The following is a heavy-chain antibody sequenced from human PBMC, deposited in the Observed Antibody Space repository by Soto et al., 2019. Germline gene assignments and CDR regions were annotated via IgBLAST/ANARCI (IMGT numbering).Heavy chain of an antibody. CDR2: IIPIFGTA. V-gene: IGHV1-69*06. D-gene: IGHD3-3*01. Sequence: SVKVSCKASGGTFSSYAISWVRQAPGQGLEWMGGIIPIFGTANYAQKFQGRVTITADKSTSTAYMELSSLRSEDTAVYYCARQYDFWSGYSLTYGMDVWGQGTTVTSP. CDR1: GGTFSSYA. J-gene: IGHJ6*02. CDR3: ARQYDFWSGYSLTYGMDV.